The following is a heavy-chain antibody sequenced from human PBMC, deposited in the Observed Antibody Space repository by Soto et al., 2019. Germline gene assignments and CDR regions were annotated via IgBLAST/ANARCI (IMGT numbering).Heavy chain of an antibody. V-gene: IGHV3-30*18. CDR1: GFPFSSHA. J-gene: IGHJ4*02. Sequence: GGSLRLSCAASGFPFSSHAMHWVRQAPGKGLEWVTFISDDGSNLYYGNPVKGRFTISRDNSKNTLYLQMNSLRAEDTAVYYCAKAGRDFWSGRSFFDYWDQGTQVTVSS. CDR3: AKAGRDFWSGRSFFDY. D-gene: IGHD3-3*01. CDR2: ISDDGSNL.